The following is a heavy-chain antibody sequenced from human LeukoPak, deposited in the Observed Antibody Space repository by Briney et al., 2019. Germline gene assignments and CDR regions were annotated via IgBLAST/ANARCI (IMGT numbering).Heavy chain of an antibody. Sequence: GGSLRLSCAGSGFPFSPAWMSWVRQAPGKGLEWVSAISGSGGSTYYADSVKGRFTISRDNSKNTLYLQMNSLRAEDTAVYYCAKESPYYYDSSGYYEVYFDYWGQGTLVTVSS. CDR3: AKESPYYYDSSGYYEVYFDY. J-gene: IGHJ4*02. D-gene: IGHD3-22*01. CDR2: ISGSGGST. V-gene: IGHV3-23*01. CDR1: GFPFSPAW.